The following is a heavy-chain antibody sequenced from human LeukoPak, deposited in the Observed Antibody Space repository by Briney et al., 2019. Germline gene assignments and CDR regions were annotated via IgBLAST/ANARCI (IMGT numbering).Heavy chain of an antibody. V-gene: IGHV4-59*01. D-gene: IGHD3-10*01. CDR3: ARDAKYYYGGDYFDY. Sequence: PPETLSLTCTVSGGSISSYFWSWIRQPPGKGLEWIGCIYSSGSTNYNPSLKSRVTISVDTSKNQSSLRLSSVTAADTAVYYCARDAKYYYGGDYFDYWGQGTLVTVSS. CDR2: IYSSGST. CDR1: GGSISSYF. J-gene: IGHJ4*02.